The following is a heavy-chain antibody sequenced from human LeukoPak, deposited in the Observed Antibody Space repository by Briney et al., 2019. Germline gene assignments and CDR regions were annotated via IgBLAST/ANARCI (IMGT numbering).Heavy chain of an antibody. D-gene: IGHD5-12*01. J-gene: IGHJ4*02. Sequence: GGSLRLSCAASGLTVSSNYMSWVRQAPGKGLEWVSLIYSGSSTYYADSVKGRFTISRDKSKNTLYLQVSSLRVEDTAVYYCAMGATVATIDYWGQGTLVTVSS. CDR2: IYSGSST. CDR3: AMGATVATIDY. CDR1: GLTVSSNY. V-gene: IGHV3-66*01.